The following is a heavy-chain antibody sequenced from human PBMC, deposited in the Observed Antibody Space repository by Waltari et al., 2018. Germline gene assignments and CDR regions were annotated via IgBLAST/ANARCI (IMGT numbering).Heavy chain of an antibody. CDR1: GFTFSSYA. CDR3: VKAARTAESYYYYMDV. V-gene: IGHV3-23*04. Sequence: EVQLVESGGGLVQPGGSLRLSCAASGFTFSSYAMSWVRQAPGKGLEWVSAISGSGGSTYYADSVKGRFTISRDNSKNTLYLQMNSLRAEDTAVYYCVKAARTAESYYYYMDVWGKGTTVTVSS. CDR2: ISGSGGST. J-gene: IGHJ6*03.